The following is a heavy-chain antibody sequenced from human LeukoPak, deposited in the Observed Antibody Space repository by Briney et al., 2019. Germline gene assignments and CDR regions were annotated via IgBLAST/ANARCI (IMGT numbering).Heavy chain of an antibody. CDR2: ISSSSSYI. CDR3: ARDQRGYSGYEIDY. J-gene: IGHJ4*02. Sequence: GGSLRLSCAASGFTFSSYSMNWVRQAPGKGLEWVSSISSSSSYIYYADSVKGRFTISRDNAKNSLYLQMNSLRAEDTAVYYCARDQRGYSGYEIDYWGLGTLVTVSS. CDR1: GFTFSSYS. D-gene: IGHD5-12*01. V-gene: IGHV3-21*01.